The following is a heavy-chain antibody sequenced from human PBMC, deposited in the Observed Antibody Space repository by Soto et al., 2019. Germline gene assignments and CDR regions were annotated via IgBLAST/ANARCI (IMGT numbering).Heavy chain of an antibody. CDR2: IYYSGST. CDR1: GGSISSSSYY. Sequence: QLQLQESGPGLVKPSETLSLTCTVSGGSISSSSYYWGWIRQPPGKGLEWIGSIYYSGSTYYNPSLKSRVTISVDTSKNQFSLKLSSVTAADTAVYYCANIVVVPAAISARFDYWGQGTLVTVSS. CDR3: ANIVVVPAAISARFDY. J-gene: IGHJ4*02. V-gene: IGHV4-39*01. D-gene: IGHD2-2*01.